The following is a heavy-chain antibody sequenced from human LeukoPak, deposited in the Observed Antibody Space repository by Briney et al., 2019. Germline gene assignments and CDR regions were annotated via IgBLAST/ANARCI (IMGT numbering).Heavy chain of an antibody. V-gene: IGHV5-51*01. CDR3: AAAWYYDFWSGFPKAGFDY. CDR2: SYPGYPDT. CDR1: RHNFPSYW. Sequence: ESLKISCNCSRHNFPSYWIGSARQMPRKCLDWMGHSYPGYPDTRYSPSFQGQVTISADRSISTAYLQWSSLKASDTAMYYCAAAWYYDFWSGFPKAGFDYWGQGTLVTVSS. J-gene: IGHJ4*02. D-gene: IGHD3-3*01.